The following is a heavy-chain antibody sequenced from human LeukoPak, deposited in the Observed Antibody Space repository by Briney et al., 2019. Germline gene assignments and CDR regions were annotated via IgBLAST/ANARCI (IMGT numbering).Heavy chain of an antibody. CDR3: ARETLYYDFWSGYSSRTFDI. J-gene: IGHJ3*02. V-gene: IGHV4-59*11. Sequence: SETLSLTCTVSGGSISSHYWSWIRQPPGKGLEWIGIINYSGSTNYNPSLKSRVTISVDTSKNQFSLKLSSVTAADTAVYYCARETLYYDFWSGYSSRTFDIWGQGTMVTVSS. CDR2: INYSGST. D-gene: IGHD3-3*01. CDR1: GGSISSHY.